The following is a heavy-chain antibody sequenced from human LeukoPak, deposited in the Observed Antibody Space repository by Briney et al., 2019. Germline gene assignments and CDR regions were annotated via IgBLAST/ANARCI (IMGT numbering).Heavy chain of an antibody. V-gene: IGHV1-8*01. CDR1: GYTFSTCD. CDR3: ARVLGSISH. J-gene: IGHJ4*02. Sequence: ASVKVSCKASGYTFSTCDINWVRQATGQGLEWMGWMNPKSGNTGFADKFQSRVTMTRDTSISTAYMELSSLTSEDTAVYYCARVLGSISHWGQGTLVTVSS. CDR2: MNPKSGNT. D-gene: IGHD4/OR15-4a*01.